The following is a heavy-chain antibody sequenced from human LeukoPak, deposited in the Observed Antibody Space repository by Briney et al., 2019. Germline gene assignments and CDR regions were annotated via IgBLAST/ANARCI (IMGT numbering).Heavy chain of an antibody. D-gene: IGHD1-26*01. CDR1: GFTFSSYD. J-gene: IGHJ3*02. CDR3: AKPFRGSRDAFDI. Sequence: GGSLRLSCAASGFTFSSYDMSWVRQAPGKGLEWVSAISGSGGSTYYADSVKGRFTISRDNSKNTLYLQMNSLRAEDTAVYYCAKPFRGSRDAFDIWGQGTMVTVSS. CDR2: ISGSGGST. V-gene: IGHV3-23*01.